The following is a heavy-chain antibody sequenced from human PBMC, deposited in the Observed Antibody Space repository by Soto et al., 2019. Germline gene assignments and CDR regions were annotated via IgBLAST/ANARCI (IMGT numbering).Heavy chain of an antibody. CDR1: GYTFTSYA. CDR3: ARDPLYDFWSGYYLGYAFDI. J-gene: IGHJ3*02. D-gene: IGHD3-3*01. CDR2: INAGNGNT. V-gene: IGHV1-3*01. Sequence: ASVKVSCKASGYTFTSYAMHWVRQAPGQRLGWMGWINAGNGNTKYSQKFRGRVTITRDTSASTAYMELSSLRSEDTAVYYCARDPLYDFWSGYYLGYAFDIWGQGTMVT.